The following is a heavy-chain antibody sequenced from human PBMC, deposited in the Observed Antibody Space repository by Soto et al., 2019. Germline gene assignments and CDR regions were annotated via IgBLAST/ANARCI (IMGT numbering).Heavy chain of an antibody. V-gene: IGHV5-51*01. CDR3: ATTPPYCGGDCYST. Sequence: PGESLKISCKGSGYSFSTYWIGWVRQMPGKGLEWMGIIYPDDSDIRYSPSFQGQVTISADKSISTAYLQWSSLKASDTAMYYCATTPPYCGGDCYSTWGQGTLVTVSS. CDR1: GYSFSTYW. D-gene: IGHD2-21*02. J-gene: IGHJ5*02. CDR2: IYPDDSDI.